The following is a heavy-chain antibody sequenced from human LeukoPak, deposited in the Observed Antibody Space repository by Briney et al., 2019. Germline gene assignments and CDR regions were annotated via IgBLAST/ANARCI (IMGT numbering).Heavy chain of an antibody. Sequence: SETLSLTCTVSGGSTRNYYWTWIRQPPGKGLEWIGFIHHSGHSDNNPSLKSRVSILLDTPKNQLSLKLGSVTAADTAVYYCARISRGIINLYYYSYHMDVWGKGITVTVSS. J-gene: IGHJ6*03. CDR2: IHHSGHS. CDR1: GGSTRNYY. CDR3: ARISRGIINLYYYSYHMDV. V-gene: IGHV4-59*08. D-gene: IGHD3-10*01.